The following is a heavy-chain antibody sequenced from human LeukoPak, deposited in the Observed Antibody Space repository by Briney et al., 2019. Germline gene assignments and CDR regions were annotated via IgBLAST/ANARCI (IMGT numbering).Heavy chain of an antibody. CDR3: ARDSYGSSGYYYVSDY. J-gene: IGHJ4*02. D-gene: IGHD3-22*01. CDR1: GFTFSTYS. CDR2: ISYSSSAI. V-gene: IGHV3-48*02. Sequence: GGSLRLSCAASGFTFSTYSMNWVRQAPGKGLEWVSYISYSSSAIYYADSVKGRFTISRDNAKNSLSLQMNSLRDEDTAVYYCARDSYGSSGYYYVSDYWGQGTLVTVSS.